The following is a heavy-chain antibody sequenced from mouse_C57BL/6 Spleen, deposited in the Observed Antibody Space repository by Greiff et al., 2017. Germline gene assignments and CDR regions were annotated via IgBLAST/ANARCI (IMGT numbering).Heavy chain of an antibody. CDR3: AIWLREAMDY. J-gene: IGHJ4*01. CDR2: ISSGSSTI. CDR1: GFTFRDYG. D-gene: IGHD2-2*01. Sequence: EVKLVESGGGLVKPGGSLKLSCAASGFTFRDYGMHWVRQAPEKGLEWVAYISSGSSTIYYADTVKGRFTISRDNAKNTLFLQMTSLRSEDTAMYYCAIWLREAMDYWGQGTSVTVSS. V-gene: IGHV5-17*01.